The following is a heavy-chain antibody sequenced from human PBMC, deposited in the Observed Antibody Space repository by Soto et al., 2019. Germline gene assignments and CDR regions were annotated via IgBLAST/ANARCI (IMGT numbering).Heavy chain of an antibody. J-gene: IGHJ4*02. Sequence: PSETLSLTCIVSGGSITSYHWSWIRQSPAKGLEWIGEINDSGNTYYNPSFKSRLTISVDTSTSQISLRLTSVTAADSAVYYCQGGDFWGQGTRVTVSS. CDR1: GGSITSYH. V-gene: IGHV4-34*01. CDR3: QGGDF. CDR2: INDSGNT. D-gene: IGHD3-16*01.